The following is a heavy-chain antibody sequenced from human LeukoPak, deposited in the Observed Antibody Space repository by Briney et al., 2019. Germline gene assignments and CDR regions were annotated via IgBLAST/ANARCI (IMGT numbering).Heavy chain of an antibody. CDR3: ARGIAARLRNYYYYMDV. D-gene: IGHD6-6*01. CDR1: GGSISSSNW. J-gene: IGHJ6*03. V-gene: IGHV4-4*02. CDR2: IYTSGST. Sequence: SETLSLTCAVSGGSISSSNWWSWVRQPPGKGLEWIGRIYTSGSTNYNPSLKSRVTISVDTSKNQFSLKLSSVTAADTAVYYCARGIAARLRNYYYYMDVWGKGTTVTVSS.